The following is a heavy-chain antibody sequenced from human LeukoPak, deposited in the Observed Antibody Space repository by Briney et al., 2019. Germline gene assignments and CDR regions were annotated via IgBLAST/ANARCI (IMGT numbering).Heavy chain of an antibody. V-gene: IGHV4-59*01. Sequence: SETLSLTCTVSGGSIRSYYWSWIRQPPGKGLEWIGYIYYSGGTNYNPSLKSRVTISVDTSKNQFSLKLSSVTAADTAVYYCARLSTMSTAANIFDYWGQGTLATVSS. CDR2: IYYSGGT. J-gene: IGHJ4*02. CDR1: GGSIRSYY. CDR3: ARLSTMSTAANIFDY. D-gene: IGHD6-6*01.